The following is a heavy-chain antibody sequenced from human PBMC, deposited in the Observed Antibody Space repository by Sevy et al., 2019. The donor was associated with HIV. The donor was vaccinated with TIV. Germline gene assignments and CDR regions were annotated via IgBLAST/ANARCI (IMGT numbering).Heavy chain of an antibody. CDR1: GYTFTGYY. CDR3: ARGPDRAYDFYY. CDR2: INANSGGT. Sequence: ASVRVSCKASGYTFTGYYMHWVRQAPGQGLEWMGRINANSGGTNYAQKFQGRVTMTRGTSIRTAYMELSRLRSDDTAVYYCARGPDRAYDFYYWGQGTLVTVSS. D-gene: IGHD5-12*01. J-gene: IGHJ4*02. V-gene: IGHV1-2*06.